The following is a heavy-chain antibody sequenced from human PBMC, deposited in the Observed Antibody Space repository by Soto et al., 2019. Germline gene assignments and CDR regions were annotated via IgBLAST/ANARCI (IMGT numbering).Heavy chain of an antibody. D-gene: IGHD1-26*01. CDR1: GYTFLSYG. J-gene: IGHJ5*02. Sequence: QVKLEQSGGEVKKPGASVKVSCKASGYTFLSYGITWVRQAPGQGLEWMGWVSGDNGPTNYAQKFQGRVTMTRDMSTPTAYMELRNLRSADTAVYDCARLVRPTSRENWFDPWGPGTRVTVSA. CDR3: ARLVRPTSRENWFDP. V-gene: IGHV1-18*01. CDR2: VSGDNGPT.